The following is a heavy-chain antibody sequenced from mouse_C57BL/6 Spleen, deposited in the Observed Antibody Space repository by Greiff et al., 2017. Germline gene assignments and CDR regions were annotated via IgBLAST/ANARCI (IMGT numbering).Heavy chain of an antibody. CDR2: ISSGSSTI. V-gene: IGHV5-17*01. CDR1: GFTFSDYG. J-gene: IGHJ2*01. D-gene: IGHD1-1*01. CDR3: ARDYYGRLDY. Sequence: EVKVVESGGGLVKPGGSLKLSCAASGFTFSDYGMHWVRQAPEKGLEWVAYISSGSSTIYYADTVKGRFTISRDNAKNTLFLQMTSLRSEDTAMYYCARDYYGRLDYWGQGTPLTVSS.